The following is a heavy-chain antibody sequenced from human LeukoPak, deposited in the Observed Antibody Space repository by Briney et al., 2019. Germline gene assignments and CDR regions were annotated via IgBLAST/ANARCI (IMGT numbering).Heavy chain of an antibody. CDR2: VCHTGTT. CDR1: GDSITIPDYY. D-gene: IGHD1-26*01. Sequence: SDTLSLTCAVSGDSITIPDYYWGWIRLPPGKGLEWIGTVCHTGTTYYNPSLQSRVTISVDKSRNPFSLKCSSVTAADTAVYYCATREHQVQRRPGDYWGQGTQVTVSS. V-gene: IGHV4-39*01. J-gene: IGHJ4*02. CDR3: ATREHQVQRRPGDY.